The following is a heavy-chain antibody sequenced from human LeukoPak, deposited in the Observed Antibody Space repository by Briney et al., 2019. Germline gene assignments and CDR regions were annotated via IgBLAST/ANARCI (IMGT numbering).Heavy chain of an antibody. J-gene: IGHJ4*01. CDR3: ATESSLSN. V-gene: IGHV3-30*03. CDR1: GFNFGSYA. Sequence: GGSLRLSCAASGFNFGSYAMDWVRQAPGKWLEWVGDISYDGGYRSYAVSVRGRFTISRDNSKNTLFLQMNSLRPEDAAVYYCATESSLSNWGHGTLVTVSS. CDR2: ISYDGGYR. D-gene: IGHD3-16*02.